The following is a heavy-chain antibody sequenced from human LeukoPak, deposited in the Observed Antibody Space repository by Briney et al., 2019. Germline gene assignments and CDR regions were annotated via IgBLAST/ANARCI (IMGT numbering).Heavy chain of an antibody. D-gene: IGHD3-9*01. CDR1: GYTFTGYY. CDR3: ARGIGLILFEWLPYFDY. J-gene: IGHJ4*02. CDR2: INPTSGGT. V-gene: IGHV1-2*02. Sequence: ASVKVSCKASGYTFTGYYMHWVRQAPGQGLEWMGWINPTSGGTNYAQKFQGSVTMTRDTSISTAYMELSRLRSDDPAVYYCARGIGLILFEWLPYFDYWGQGTRVTVSS.